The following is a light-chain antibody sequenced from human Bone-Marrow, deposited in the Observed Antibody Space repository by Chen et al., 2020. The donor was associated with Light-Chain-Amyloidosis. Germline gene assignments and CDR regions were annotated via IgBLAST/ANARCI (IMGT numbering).Light chain of an antibody. CDR3: QVWDRGSDRPV. V-gene: IGLV3-21*02. CDR1: NIGSTS. CDR2: DDS. J-gene: IGLJ3*02. Sequence: SYVLTQPSSVSVAPGQTATIACGGNNIGSTSVHWYQQTPGQARLLVVYDDSDRPSGIPERLSGSNSANTATLTISRVEAGDEADYYCQVWDRGSDRPVFGGGTKLTVL.